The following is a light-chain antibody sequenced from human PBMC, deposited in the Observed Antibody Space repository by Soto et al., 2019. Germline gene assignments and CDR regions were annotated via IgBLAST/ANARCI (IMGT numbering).Light chain of an antibody. Sequence: TQSPATLSVSPGEGATLSCRASQNIKNLLAWYQQRPGQSPRLLIYGAFIRAPGFPVRFRGTGSGSEFTLTISSLQSEDGALYYCQQYDKWPYTFGQGTNLEIK. CDR3: QQYDKWPYT. J-gene: IGKJ2*01. V-gene: IGKV3-15*01. CDR2: GAF. CDR1: QNIKNL.